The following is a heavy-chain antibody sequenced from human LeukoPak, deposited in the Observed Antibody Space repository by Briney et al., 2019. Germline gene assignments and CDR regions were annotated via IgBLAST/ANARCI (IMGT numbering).Heavy chain of an antibody. CDR3: ATALGTTGIRPRYYYYMDV. CDR2: IYYSGST. D-gene: IGHD1-1*01. CDR1: GGSISSYY. V-gene: IGHV4-59*01. J-gene: IGHJ6*03. Sequence: KPSETLSLTCTVSGGSISSYYWSWIRQPPGKGLEWIGYIYYSGSTNYNPSLKSRVTISVDTPKNQFSLKLSSVTAADTAVYYCATALGTTGIRPRYYYYMDVWGKGTTVTVSS.